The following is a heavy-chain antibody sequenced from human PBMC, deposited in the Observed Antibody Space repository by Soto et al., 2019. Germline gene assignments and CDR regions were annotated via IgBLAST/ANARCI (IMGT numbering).Heavy chain of an antibody. V-gene: IGHV3-23*01. D-gene: IGHD6-6*01. CDR2: ISGSGGST. J-gene: IGHJ6*02. Sequence: GVSLKLSFAASVFPVRSYSMSWVRPAPGKGLEWVSAISGSGGSTYYADSVKGRFTISRDNSKNTLYLQMNSLRAEDTAVYYCARNIAARHYYYYGMDVWGQGTKVTVSS. CDR3: ARNIAARHYYYYGMDV. CDR1: VFPVRSYS.